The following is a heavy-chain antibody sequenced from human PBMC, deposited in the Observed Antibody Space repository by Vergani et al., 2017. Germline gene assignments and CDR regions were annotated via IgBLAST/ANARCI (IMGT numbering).Heavy chain of an antibody. CDR1: GGSISSSSYY. CDR3: ARDYDFWSGYPPGDAFDI. CDR2: LSFSVSP. J-gene: IGHJ3*02. V-gene: IGHV4-39*07. Sequence: QVQLQESGPGLVKPSETLSLTCTVSGGSISSSSYYWGWLRQPPGKGLEWVWSLSFSVSPYYNPSLKSRVTISVDTSKNQFSLKLSSVTAADTAVYYCARDYDFWSGYPPGDAFDIWGQGTMVTVSS. D-gene: IGHD3-3*01.